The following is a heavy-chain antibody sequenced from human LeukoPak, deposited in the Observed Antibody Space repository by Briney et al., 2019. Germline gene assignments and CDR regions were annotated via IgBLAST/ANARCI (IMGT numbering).Heavy chain of an antibody. D-gene: IGHD2-2*01. Sequence: GGSLRLSCAASGFTFDDYGMSWVRQAPGKGLEWVAAINWNGGSTGYADSVKGRFTISRDNAKNSLYLQMNSLRAEDTAVYYCARDLVVVPAATCWGQGTLVTVSS. CDR3: ARDLVVVPAATC. CDR2: INWNGGST. V-gene: IGHV3-20*04. J-gene: IGHJ4*02. CDR1: GFTFDDYG.